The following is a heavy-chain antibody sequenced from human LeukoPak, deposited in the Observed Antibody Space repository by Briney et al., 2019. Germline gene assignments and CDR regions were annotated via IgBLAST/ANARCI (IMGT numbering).Heavy chain of an antibody. V-gene: IGHV4-39*01. CDR3: ARQHLQLWLYYFDY. Sequence: SETLSLTCTVSGGSISSSSYYWGWIRQPPGKGLEWIGSIYYSGSTYYNPSLKSRVTISVDTSKNQFSLKLSSVTAADTAVYYCARQHLQLWLYYFDYWGQGTLVTV. J-gene: IGHJ4*02. D-gene: IGHD5-18*01. CDR2: IYYSGST. CDR1: GGSISSSSYY.